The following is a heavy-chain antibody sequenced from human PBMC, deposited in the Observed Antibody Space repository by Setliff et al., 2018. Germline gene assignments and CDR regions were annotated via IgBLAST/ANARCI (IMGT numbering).Heavy chain of an antibody. V-gene: IGHV5-51*03. CDR2: IYPGDSDT. J-gene: IGHJ4*02. CDR3: ARRRYYDSSGYHYFDY. D-gene: IGHD3-22*01. Sequence: PGESLKISCRASGYNFTSYWIGWVRQMPGKGLEWMGIIYPGDSDTRYSPSFQGQVTISADKSISTAYLQWSSLKASDTAMYYCARRRYYDSSGYHYFDYWGQGTLVTVSS. CDR1: GYNFTSYW.